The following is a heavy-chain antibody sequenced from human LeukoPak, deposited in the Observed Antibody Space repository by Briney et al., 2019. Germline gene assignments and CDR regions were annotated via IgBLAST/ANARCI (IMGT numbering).Heavy chain of an antibody. CDR1: GGTFSSYA. CDR3: ARGALLYFDFWSGYTSSDY. V-gene: IGHV1-69*06. Sequence: SVKVSCKTSGGTFSSYAISWVRQAPVQGLEWMGGIIPIFGTANYAQKFQGRVTITADKSTSTAYMELSSLRSEDTAVYYCARGALLYFDFWSGYTSSDYWGQGTLVTVSS. J-gene: IGHJ4*02. CDR2: IIPIFGTA. D-gene: IGHD3-3*01.